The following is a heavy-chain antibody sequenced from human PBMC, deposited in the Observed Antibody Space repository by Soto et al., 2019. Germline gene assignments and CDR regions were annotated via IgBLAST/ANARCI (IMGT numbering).Heavy chain of an antibody. CDR3: ARGAIFGVVIIDGIDY. J-gene: IGHJ4*02. CDR2: INAGNGNT. V-gene: IGHV1-3*01. Sequence: ASVKVSCKASGYTFTSYAMHWVRQAPGQRLEWMGWINAGNGNTKYSQKFQGRVTITRDTSASTAYMELSSLRSEDTAVYYCARGAIFGVVIIDGIDYSGQGTLVTVSS. D-gene: IGHD3-3*01. CDR1: GYTFTSYA.